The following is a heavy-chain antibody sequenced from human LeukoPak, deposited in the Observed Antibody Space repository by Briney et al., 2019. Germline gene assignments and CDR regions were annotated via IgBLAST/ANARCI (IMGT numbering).Heavy chain of an antibody. J-gene: IGHJ2*01. Sequence: ASVKVSCKASGYTFTSYYMHWVRQAPGQGLEWMGIINPSGGSTSYAQKFQGRVTMTRDTSTSTVYMELSSLRSEDTAVYHCARDRRYYDSSGYPWYFDLWGRGTLVTVST. CDR2: INPSGGST. CDR3: ARDRRYYDSSGYPWYFDL. D-gene: IGHD3-22*01. V-gene: IGHV1-46*01. CDR1: GYTFTSYY.